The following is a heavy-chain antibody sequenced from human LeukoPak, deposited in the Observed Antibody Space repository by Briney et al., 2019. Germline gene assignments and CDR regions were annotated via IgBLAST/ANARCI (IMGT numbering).Heavy chain of an antibody. V-gene: IGHV1-46*01. D-gene: IGHD6-6*01. CDR2: INPSGGST. CDR3: ARDHSSSSEGFDY. CDR1: GYTFTSYY. Sequence: GASVTVSCKASGYTFTSYYMHWVRQAPGQGLEWMGIINPSGGSTSYAQKLQGRVTMTRDMSTSTVYMELSSPRSEDTAVYYCARDHSSSSEGFDYWGQGTLVTVSS. J-gene: IGHJ4*02.